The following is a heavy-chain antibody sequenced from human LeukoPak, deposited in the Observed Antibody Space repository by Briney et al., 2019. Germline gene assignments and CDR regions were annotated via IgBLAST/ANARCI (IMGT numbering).Heavy chain of an antibody. CDR2: ISAYNGNT. CDR3: ARDPPRIVVVVAATNYYGMDV. V-gene: IGHV1-18*01. CDR1: GYTFTSYG. Sequence: ASVKVSCKASGYTFTSYGISWVRQAPGQGLEWMGWISAYNGNTNYAQKLQGRVTMTTDTSTSTAYMELRSLRSDHTAVYYCARDPPRIVVVVAATNYYGMDVWGQGTTVTVSS. J-gene: IGHJ6*02. D-gene: IGHD2-15*01.